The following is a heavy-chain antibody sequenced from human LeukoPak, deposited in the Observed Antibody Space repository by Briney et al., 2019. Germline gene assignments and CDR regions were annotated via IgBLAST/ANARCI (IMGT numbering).Heavy chain of an antibody. Sequence: SGPTLVNPTQTLTLTCTFSGFSLSTSVVGVGWIREPPGKALEWLALIYWGDDKRYSPSLKSRLTITNDNSKNQVVLTVAKMDPGDTATYYCAHVRPGRAFDIWGQGTMVTASS. CDR1: GFSLSTSVVG. CDR2: IYWGDDK. D-gene: IGHD1-26*01. CDR3: AHVRPGRAFDI. V-gene: IGHV2-5*02. J-gene: IGHJ3*02.